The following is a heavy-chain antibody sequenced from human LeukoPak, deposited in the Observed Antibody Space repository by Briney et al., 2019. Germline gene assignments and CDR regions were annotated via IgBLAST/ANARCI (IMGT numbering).Heavy chain of an antibody. D-gene: IGHD7-27*01. J-gene: IGHJ4*02. CDR1: GDSVSSKSVS. CDR3: VRDFNWAFDY. Sequence: SQTLSLTCAISGDSVSSKSVSWNWVRQSPSRGLEYLGRTRYRSTWNTFYSLSVQGRITINADTSRNQVSLRLNSVTPEDTALYYCVRDFNWAFDYWSQGTLVTVSS. CDR2: TRYRSTWNT. V-gene: IGHV6-1*01.